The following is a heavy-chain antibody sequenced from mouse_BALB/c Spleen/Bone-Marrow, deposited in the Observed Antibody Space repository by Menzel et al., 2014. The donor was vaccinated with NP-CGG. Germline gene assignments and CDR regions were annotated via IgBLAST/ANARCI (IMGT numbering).Heavy chain of an antibody. CDR3: ARGITTGMDY. D-gene: IGHD1-1*01. CDR1: GYSFTGYT. Sequence: EVQRVESGPELVKPGASLKISCKASGYSFTGYTMNWVKRSHGKNLEWIGLINPYNGGTTYNQKFKGKATLTVDKSSSTAYMELLSLTSEDSAVCYCARGITTGMDYWGQGTSVTVSS. J-gene: IGHJ4*01. V-gene: IGHV1-18*01. CDR2: INPYNGGT.